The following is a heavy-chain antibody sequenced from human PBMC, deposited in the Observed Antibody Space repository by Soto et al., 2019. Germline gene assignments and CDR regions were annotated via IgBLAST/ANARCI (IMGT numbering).Heavy chain of an antibody. V-gene: IGHV4-39*01. Sequence: SETLSLTCTVSGGSISSSSYYWGWIRQPPGKGLEWIGSIYYSGSTYYNPSLKSRVTISVDTSKNQFSLKLSSVTAADTAVYYCARGSGRVFWRGYYQYYYVRDVWGQGTTATVSS. D-gene: IGHD3-3*01. CDR1: GGSISSSSYY. CDR3: ARGSGRVFWRGYYQYYYVRDV. J-gene: IGHJ6*02. CDR2: IYYSGST.